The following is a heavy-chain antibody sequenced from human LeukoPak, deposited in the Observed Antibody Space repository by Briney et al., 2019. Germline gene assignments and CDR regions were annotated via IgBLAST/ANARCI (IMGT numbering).Heavy chain of an antibody. CDR2: INHSGST. Sequence: SETLSLTCAVYGGSSSGYYWSWIRQPPGKGLEWIGEINHSGSTNYNPSLKSRVTISVDTSKNQFSLKLSSVTAADTAVYYCASLSGGGPGGSDYWGQGTLVTVSS. D-gene: IGHD2-15*01. CDR1: GGSSSGYY. V-gene: IGHV4-34*01. CDR3: ASLSGGGPGGSDY. J-gene: IGHJ4*02.